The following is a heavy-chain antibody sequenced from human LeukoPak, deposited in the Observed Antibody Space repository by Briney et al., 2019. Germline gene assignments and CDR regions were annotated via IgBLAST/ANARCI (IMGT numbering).Heavy chain of an antibody. D-gene: IGHD2-15*01. CDR3: ARDGIDYCSGGSCYSYFDY. CDR1: GASISSSNYY. CDR2: IYTSGST. Sequence: KPSETLSLTCAVSGASISSSNYYWSWIRQPAGKGLEWIGRIYTSGSTNYNPSLKSRVTMSVDTSKNQFSLKLSSVTAADTAVYYCARDGIDYCSGGSCYSYFDYWGQGTLVTVSS. J-gene: IGHJ4*02. V-gene: IGHV4-61*02.